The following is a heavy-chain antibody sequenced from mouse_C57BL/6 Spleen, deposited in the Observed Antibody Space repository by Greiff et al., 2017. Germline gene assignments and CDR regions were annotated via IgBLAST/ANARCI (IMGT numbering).Heavy chain of an antibody. D-gene: IGHD4-1*01. CDR2: IDPENGDT. J-gene: IGHJ2*01. Sequence: VQLKESGAELVRPGASVKLSCTASGFNIKDDYMHWVKQRPEQGLEWIGWIDPENGDTEYASKFQGKATITADTSSNTAYLQLSSLTSEDTAVYYCTTHWVDYWGQGTTLTVSS. CDR3: TTHWVDY. CDR1: GFNIKDDY. V-gene: IGHV14-4*01.